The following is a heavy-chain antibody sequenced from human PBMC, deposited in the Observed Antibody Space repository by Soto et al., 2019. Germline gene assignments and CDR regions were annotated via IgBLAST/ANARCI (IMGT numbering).Heavy chain of an antibody. CDR3: CTGVGMVWSGALAY. CDR1: GFTFSSAW. J-gene: IGHJ4*02. Sequence: EVRLMESGGGLVKPGGSLRVSCAASGFTFSSAWMFWVRQAPGKGPEWVGRIKSKTDGGTTDYTTRVKDRFTISREDSKNTLYLEMSSLDIEDTAVYYCCTGVGMVWSGALAYWGQGVLVTVSS. CDR2: IKSKTDGGTT. D-gene: IGHD3-10*01. V-gene: IGHV3-15*07.